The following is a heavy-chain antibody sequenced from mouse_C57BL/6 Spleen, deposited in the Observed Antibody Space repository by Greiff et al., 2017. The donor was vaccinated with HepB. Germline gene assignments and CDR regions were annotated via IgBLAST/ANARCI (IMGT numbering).Heavy chain of an antibody. V-gene: IGHV5-12*01. CDR3: ARHYYSNYGYFDV. D-gene: IGHD2-5*01. CDR1: GFTFSDYY. CDR2: ISNGGGST. Sequence: EVKLVESGGGLVQPGGSLKLSCAASGFTFSDYYMYWVRQTPEKRLEWVAYISNGGGSTYYPDTVKGRCTISRDNAKNTLYLHMSRLKSEDTAMYYCARHYYSNYGYFDVWGTGTTVTVSS. J-gene: IGHJ1*03.